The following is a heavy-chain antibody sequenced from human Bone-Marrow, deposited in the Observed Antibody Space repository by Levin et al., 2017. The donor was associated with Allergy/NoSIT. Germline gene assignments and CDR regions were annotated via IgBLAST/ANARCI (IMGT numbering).Heavy chain of an antibody. D-gene: IGHD3-3*01. Sequence: GESLKISCAASGFTFSSYGMHWVRQAPGKGLEWVAVISYDGSNKYYADSVKGRFTISRDNSKNTLYLQMNSLRAEDTAVYYCAKDLTIFGVVPQARMDVWGQGTTVTVSS. J-gene: IGHJ6*02. V-gene: IGHV3-30*18. CDR3: AKDLTIFGVVPQARMDV. CDR2: ISYDGSNK. CDR1: GFTFSSYG.